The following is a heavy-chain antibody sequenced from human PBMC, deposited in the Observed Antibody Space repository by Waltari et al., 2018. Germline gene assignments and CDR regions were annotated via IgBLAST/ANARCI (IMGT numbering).Heavy chain of an antibody. V-gene: IGHV3-23*01. D-gene: IGHD6-13*01. J-gene: IGHJ4*02. CDR1: GFPLRSFA. CDR2: ISGPALTT. CDR3: AKAGGIAAAEFQFDF. Sequence: EVQLLESGGGLVQPGGSLGLPCAAVGFPLRSFALTWVRQAPGKGLECVSSISGPALTTFYADSVKGRFSVSRDNSKNTLYLQINGLRADDTAVYYCAKAGGIAAAEFQFDFWGRGTLVTVSS.